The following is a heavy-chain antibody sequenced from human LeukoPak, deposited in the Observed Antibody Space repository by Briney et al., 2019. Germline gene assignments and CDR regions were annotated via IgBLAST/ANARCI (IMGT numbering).Heavy chain of an antibody. V-gene: IGHV1-69*05. CDR3: ARGPKYCSSTSCYDNWFDP. Sequence: ASVKVSRKASGGTFSSYAISWVRQAPGQGLEWMGGIIPIFGTANYAQKFQGRVTITTDESTSTAYMELSSLRSEDTAVYYCARGPKYCSSTSCYDNWFDPWGQGTLVTVSS. D-gene: IGHD2-2*01. CDR2: IIPIFGTA. J-gene: IGHJ5*02. CDR1: GGTFSSYA.